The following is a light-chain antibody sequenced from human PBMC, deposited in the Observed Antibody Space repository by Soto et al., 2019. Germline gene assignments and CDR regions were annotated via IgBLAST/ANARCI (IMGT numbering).Light chain of an antibody. Sequence: EIVLTQSPGTLYLSPGERATLSCVASQSVSNNYLAWYQQKPGQAPRLLIYGASNRATGIPDRFSGSGSGTDFTLTISRLEPEDFAVYSCQQYGSSGTFGQGTKV. V-gene: IGKV3-20*01. J-gene: IGKJ1*01. CDR3: QQYGSSGT. CDR1: QSVSNNY. CDR2: GAS.